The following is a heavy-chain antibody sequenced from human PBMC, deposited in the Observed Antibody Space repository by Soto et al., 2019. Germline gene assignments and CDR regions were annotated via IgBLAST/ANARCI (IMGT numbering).Heavy chain of an antibody. CDR2: INPDNGDT. CDR3: ARDLVLTYYDFWSGYSPLYYGMDV. Sequence: WASVKVSCKAPGYSFTTYALHRVRQAPGQRLEWMGWINPDNGDTKCSPSFQGRVTVTRDTSASTVYMELSSLRSEDTAVYYCARDLVLTYYDFWSGYSPLYYGMDVWGQGTTVTGSS. CDR1: GYSFTTYA. J-gene: IGHJ6*02. D-gene: IGHD3-3*01. V-gene: IGHV1-3*01.